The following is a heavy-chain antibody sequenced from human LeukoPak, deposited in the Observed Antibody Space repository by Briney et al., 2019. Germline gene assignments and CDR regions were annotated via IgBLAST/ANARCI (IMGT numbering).Heavy chain of an antibody. V-gene: IGHV4-39*07. Sequence: SETLSLTCTVSGGSISSSSYYWGWIRQPPGKGLEWIGSIYYSGSTYYNPSLKSRVTILVDTSKNQFSLKLSSVTAADTAVYYCASSMVRGPRNGMDVWGQGTTVTVSS. CDR1: GGSISSSSYY. CDR3: ASSMVRGPRNGMDV. J-gene: IGHJ6*02. CDR2: IYYSGST. D-gene: IGHD3-10*01.